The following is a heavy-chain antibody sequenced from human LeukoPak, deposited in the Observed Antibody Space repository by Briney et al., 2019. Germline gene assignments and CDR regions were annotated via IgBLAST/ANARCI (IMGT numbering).Heavy chain of an antibody. CDR2: IYYSGST. V-gene: IGHV4-59*01. D-gene: IGHD6-13*01. CDR3: ASSGSFRQQLVK. CDR1: GGSFSGYY. J-gene: IGHJ4*02. Sequence: SETLSLTCAVYGGSFSGYYWSWIRQPPGKGLEWIGYIYYSGSTNYNPSLKSRVTISVDTSRNQFSLKLSSVTAAGTAVYYCASSGSFRQQLVKWGQGTLVTVSS.